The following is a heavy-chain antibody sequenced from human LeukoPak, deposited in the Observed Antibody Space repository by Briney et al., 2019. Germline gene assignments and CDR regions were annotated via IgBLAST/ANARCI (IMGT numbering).Heavy chain of an antibody. J-gene: IGHJ4*02. CDR2: INPNSGGT. V-gene: IGHV1-2*02. CDR3: TRAYTGFEAFDY. Sequence: ASVKVSCKASGYTFIGYYLHWVRQAPGQGREWMGWINPNSGGTNYAQRFQVRVTMTRDTSISTAYMELSRLRSDDTAVYYCTRAYTGFEAFDYWGQGTLVTVSS. D-gene: IGHD5-12*01. CDR1: GYTFIGYY.